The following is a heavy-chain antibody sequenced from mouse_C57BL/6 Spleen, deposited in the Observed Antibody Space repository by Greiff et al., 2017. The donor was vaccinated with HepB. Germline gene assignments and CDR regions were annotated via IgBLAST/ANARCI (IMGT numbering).Heavy chain of an antibody. CDR3: ARSSNGGYAMDY. V-gene: IGHV1-82*01. Sequence: VQLQQSGPELVKPGASVKISCKASGYAFSSSWMNWVKQRPGKGLEWIGRIYPGDGDTNYNGKFKGKATLTADKSSSTAYMQLSSLTSEDSAVYFCARSSNGGYAMDYWGQGTSVTVSS. CDR1: GYAFSSSW. J-gene: IGHJ4*01. CDR2: IYPGDGDT. D-gene: IGHD2-5*01.